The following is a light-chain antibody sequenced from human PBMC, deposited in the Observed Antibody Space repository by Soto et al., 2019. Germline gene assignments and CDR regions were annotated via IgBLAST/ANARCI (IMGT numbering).Light chain of an antibody. J-gene: IGLJ2*01. CDR2: RND. V-gene: IGLV1-47*01. Sequence: QAVVTQPPSASGTPGQSITISCSGSSSNIALNFVYWYQQVPGRAPKLLIYRNDQRPSGVPDRFSGSKSGSSASLAISGLRSDDEADYYCAVWDDSLSEGLFGGGTKVTVL. CDR3: AVWDDSLSEGL. CDR1: SSNIALNF.